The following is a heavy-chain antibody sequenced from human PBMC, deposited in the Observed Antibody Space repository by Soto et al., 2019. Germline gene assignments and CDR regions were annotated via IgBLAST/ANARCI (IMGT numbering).Heavy chain of an antibody. Sequence: AGGSLRLSCAVSGFPLEKYGMNWVRQAPGKGLEWVSSISFSGSSIYYADSVKGRFTISRDNAKNSLYLQMNGLRAEDTAVYYCARGYYDFWSGYYISPYGMDVWGKGTTVTVSS. V-gene: IGHV3-21*04. CDR1: GFPLEKYG. CDR2: ISFSGSSI. J-gene: IGHJ6*04. D-gene: IGHD3-3*01. CDR3: ARGYYDFWSGYYISPYGMDV.